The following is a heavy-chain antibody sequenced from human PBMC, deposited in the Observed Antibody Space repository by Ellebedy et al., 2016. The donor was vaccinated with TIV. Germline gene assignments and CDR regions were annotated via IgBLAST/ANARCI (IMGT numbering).Heavy chain of an antibody. CDR2: ISSSSSYI. D-gene: IGHD3-10*01. CDR3: ARESYYGSGAYGMDV. V-gene: IGHV3-21*01. J-gene: IGHJ6*02. CDR1: GFTFSSYS. Sequence: GGSLRLXCAASGFTFSSYSMNWVRQAPGKGLEWVSSISSSSSYIYYADSVKGRFTISRDNAKNSLYLQMNSLRAEDTAVYYCARESYYGSGAYGMDVWGQGTTVTVSS.